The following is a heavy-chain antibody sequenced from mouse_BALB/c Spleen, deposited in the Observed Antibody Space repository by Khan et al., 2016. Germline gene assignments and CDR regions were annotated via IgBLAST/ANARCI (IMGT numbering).Heavy chain of an antibody. CDR1: GYSITSDYA. V-gene: IGHV3-2*02. CDR3: PRRVRRFEY. J-gene: IGHJ2*01. Sequence: EVQLQESGPGLVKPSQSLSLTCTVTGYSITSDYAWNWIRQFRGNKLEWMGYISYSGYTTYTPSLKSRISITRDTSKNQFFLQLTSVTTADTATYYCPRRVRRFEYWGHGTTLTVA. D-gene: IGHD2-14*01. CDR2: ISYSGYT.